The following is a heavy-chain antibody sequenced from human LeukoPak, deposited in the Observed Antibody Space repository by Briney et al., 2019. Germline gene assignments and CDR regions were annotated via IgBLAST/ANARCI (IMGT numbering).Heavy chain of an antibody. D-gene: IGHD2-21*02. J-gene: IGHJ2*01. Sequence: SVKVSCKASLATLTSYAISWVRQAPGQGLEWMGGIIPIFGTANFAQKFQGRVTITADESTSTAYMELSSLRSEGDGVYYCAIWRSEGPYCGGYCWYFDLWGRGTLVTVSS. CDR1: LATLTSYA. CDR2: IIPIFGTA. CDR3: AIWRSEGPYCGGYCWYFDL. V-gene: IGHV1-69*13.